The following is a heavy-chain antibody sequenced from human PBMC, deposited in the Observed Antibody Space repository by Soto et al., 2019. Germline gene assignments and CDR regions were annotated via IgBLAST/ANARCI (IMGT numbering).Heavy chain of an antibody. V-gene: IGHV3-48*02. D-gene: IGHD6-13*01. Sequence: GGSLRLSCAASGFTFSSYSMNWVRQAPGKGLEWVSYISSSSSTIYYADSVKGRFTISRDNAKNSLYLQMNSLRDEDTAVYYCARDRVSSSWDYYGMDVWGQGTTVTVSS. J-gene: IGHJ6*02. CDR2: ISSSSSTI. CDR3: ARDRVSSSWDYYGMDV. CDR1: GFTFSSYS.